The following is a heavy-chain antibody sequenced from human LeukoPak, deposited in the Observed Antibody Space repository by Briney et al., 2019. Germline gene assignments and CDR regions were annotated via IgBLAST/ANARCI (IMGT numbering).Heavy chain of an antibody. CDR1: EYTFTDYY. D-gene: IGHD7-27*01. J-gene: IGHJ4*02. V-gene: IGHV1-2*02. CDR2: INANSGGT. CDR3: ARDQTASAHWELDY. Sequence: GASVKVSCKASEYTFTDYYMHWVRQTPQGLEWMGRINANSGGTDYAQKFQGRVAVTRDTSITTVYMELSSLTSDDTAVYYCARDQTASAHWELDYWGQGTLVTVSS.